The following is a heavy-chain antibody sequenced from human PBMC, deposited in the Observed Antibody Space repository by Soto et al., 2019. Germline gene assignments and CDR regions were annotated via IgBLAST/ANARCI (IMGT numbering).Heavy chain of an antibody. D-gene: IGHD6-6*01. CDR1: GGSISSYY. Sequence: QVQLQESGPGLVKPSETLSLTCTVSGGSISSYYWSWIRQPPGKGLEWIGYIYYSGSTNYNPSLKSRVTISVGTSKNQFSLKLSSVTAADTAVYYCAGSSSSDQLYYYYYMDVWGKGTTVTVSS. CDR3: AGSSSSDQLYYYYYMDV. V-gene: IGHV4-59*01. J-gene: IGHJ6*03. CDR2: IYYSGST.